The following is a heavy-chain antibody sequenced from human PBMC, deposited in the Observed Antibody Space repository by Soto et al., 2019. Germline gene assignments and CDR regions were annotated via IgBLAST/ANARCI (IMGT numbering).Heavy chain of an antibody. J-gene: IGHJ4*02. V-gene: IGHV4-4*07. CDR1: GGSISSDY. D-gene: IGHD6-13*01. CDR2: IYTSENT. Sequence: GKTSEALSLTCTVSGGSISSDYWSWIRQPAGKGLEWIGRIYTSENTHYNPSLRSRVSMSLDTSKNQLSLNLSSVTAADTAVYYCARGVGRSSWTSFDSWGQGTLVTVSS. CDR3: ARGVGRSSWTSFDS.